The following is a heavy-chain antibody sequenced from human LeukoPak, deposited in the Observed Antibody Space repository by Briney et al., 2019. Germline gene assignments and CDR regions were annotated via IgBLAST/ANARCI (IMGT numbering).Heavy chain of an antibody. Sequence: GGSLRLSCAASGFTFSTYAVNWVRQAPGKGLEWVSSISSSSSYIYYADSVKGRFTISRGNAKNSLYLQMNSLRAEDTAVYYCARVVAVAGTDYWGQGTLVTVSS. D-gene: IGHD6-19*01. CDR2: ISSSSSYI. CDR3: ARVVAVAGTDY. J-gene: IGHJ4*02. CDR1: GFTFSTYA. V-gene: IGHV3-21*01.